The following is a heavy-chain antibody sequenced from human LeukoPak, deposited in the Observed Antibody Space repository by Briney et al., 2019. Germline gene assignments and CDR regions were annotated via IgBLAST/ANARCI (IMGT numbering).Heavy chain of an antibody. J-gene: IGHJ4*02. D-gene: IGHD4-17*01. Sequence: PSETLSLTCTVSGGSISSGGYYWSWIRQPSGKGLEWIGEINHSGSTNYNPSLKSRVTISVDTSKNQFSLKLSSVTAADTAVYYCARGRGVTTGFDYWGQGTLVTVSS. CDR3: ARGRGVTTGFDY. CDR1: GGSISSGGYY. V-gene: IGHV4-39*07. CDR2: INHSGST.